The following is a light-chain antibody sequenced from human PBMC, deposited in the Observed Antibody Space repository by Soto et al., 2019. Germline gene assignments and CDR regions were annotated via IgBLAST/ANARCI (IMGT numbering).Light chain of an antibody. V-gene: IGLV3-21*02. CDR2: DDS. CDR3: QVWDVSTVHYV. CDR1: NIGSKT. J-gene: IGLJ1*01. Sequence: SSELTQPASMSVAPGQTARITCGGNNIGSKTVHWYQQKAGQAPVLVVYDDSDRPSGIPERFSGSNSGNTATLTISRVEAGDEADYYCQVWDVSTVHYVFGTGTKVTVL.